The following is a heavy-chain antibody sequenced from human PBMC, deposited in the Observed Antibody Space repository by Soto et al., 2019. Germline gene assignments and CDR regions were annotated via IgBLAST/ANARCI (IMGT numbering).Heavy chain of an antibody. J-gene: IGHJ4*02. CDR3: AIPLPKQQLLRGAFDN. D-gene: IGHD6-13*01. Sequence: QVQLVQSGAEVKKPGSSVKLSCKTSGGTFRNYAINWVRQAPGQGLEWMGGSIPVFGTANYAQTFQGRFTITADESTSTAYMELSSLRSEDTAVYYCAIPLPKQQLLRGAFDNWGQGTLVTVAS. CDR2: SIPVFGTA. CDR1: GGTFRNYA. V-gene: IGHV1-69*01.